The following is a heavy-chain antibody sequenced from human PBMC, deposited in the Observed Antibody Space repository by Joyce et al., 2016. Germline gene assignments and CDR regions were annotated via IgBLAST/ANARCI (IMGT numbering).Heavy chain of an antibody. Sequence: QVQLVQSGSEVTKSGASVKVSCKASGYMLSTHGITWVRQAPGQGLECMGWTRPSNGKTNHAQNHRGRVIMTTDSSTNTASIDLGSLRSDDTAIYYSKGWVLRGHVGAFEVCDQRAMVTVSS. CDR2: TRPSNGKT. V-gene: IGHV1-18*04. CDR3: KGWVLRGHVGAFEV. D-gene: IGHD3-10*01. CDR1: GYMLSTHG. J-gene: IGHJ3*01.